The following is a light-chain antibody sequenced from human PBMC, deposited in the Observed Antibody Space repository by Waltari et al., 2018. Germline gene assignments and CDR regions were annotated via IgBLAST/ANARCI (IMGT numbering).Light chain of an antibody. Sequence: QSVLTQPPSVSGAPGRRVTIPCTGTSSNIGAHYGLNWYQHLPGPAPKLLIFGDTNRPSGVPDRFSGSKSGTSASLTITGLQADDEADYYCQSYDRSLSVSVFGGGTKLTVL. CDR1: SSNIGAHYG. V-gene: IGLV1-40*01. CDR2: GDT. CDR3: QSYDRSLSVSV. J-gene: IGLJ2*01.